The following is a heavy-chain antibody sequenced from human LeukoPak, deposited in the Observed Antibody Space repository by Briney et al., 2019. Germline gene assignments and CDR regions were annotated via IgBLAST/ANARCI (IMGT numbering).Heavy chain of an antibody. CDR2: INPNSGGT. CDR1: GYTFTGYY. CDR3: ARWNSLTGYSWFDP. Sequence: ASVKVPCKASGYTFTGYYIHWVRQAPGQGLEWMGWINPNSGGTNYAQKFQGRVTMTRDTSISTAYMELNSLRSDDTAVYYCARWNSLTGYSWFDPWGQGTLVTVSS. J-gene: IGHJ5*02. D-gene: IGHD3-9*01. V-gene: IGHV1-2*02.